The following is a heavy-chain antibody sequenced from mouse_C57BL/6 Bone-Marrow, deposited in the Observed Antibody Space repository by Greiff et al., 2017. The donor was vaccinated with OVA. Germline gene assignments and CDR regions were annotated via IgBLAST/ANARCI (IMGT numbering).Heavy chain of an antibody. V-gene: IGHV1-53*01. CDR3: ARSRGHYYGNYFDY. Sequence: QVQLQQPGTELVKPGASVKLSCTASGYTFTSSWMHWVKQRPGQGLEWLGNINPSNGGTNYNEQFKSKATLTVDKSSSTAYMQLRSLTSEDSAVYYCARSRGHYYGNYFDYWGQGTTLTVSS. CDR2: INPSNGGT. D-gene: IGHD2-1*01. J-gene: IGHJ2*01. CDR1: GYTFTSSW.